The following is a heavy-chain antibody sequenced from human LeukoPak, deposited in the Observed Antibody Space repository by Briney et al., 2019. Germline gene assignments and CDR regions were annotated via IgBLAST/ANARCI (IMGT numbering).Heavy chain of an antibody. CDR2: IYYSGST. CDR1: GGSISSGGYY. D-gene: IGHD4-17*01. CDR3: ARENYGDYSNAFDI. Sequence: SETLSLTCTVSGGSISSGGYYWSWIRQHPGKGLEWIGYIYYSGSTYYNPSLKSRVTISVDTSKSQFSLKLSSVTAADTAVYYCARENYGDYSNAFDIWGQGTMVTASS. V-gene: IGHV4-31*03. J-gene: IGHJ3*02.